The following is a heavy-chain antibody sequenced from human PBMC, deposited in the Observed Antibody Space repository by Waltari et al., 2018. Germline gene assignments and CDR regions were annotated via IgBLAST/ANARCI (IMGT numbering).Heavy chain of an antibody. CDR1: GDSLGTNY. Sequence: QVQLRESGPGLVKSSETLSLTCSVSGDSLGTNYWSWIRQSPGQGLEWIGYVQPSGSTDCNPSCRGRVTMSADASKNQFSLTLKSLTAADTATYFCARALWRVGTRGDFFDIWGRGTTVTVS. D-gene: IGHD1-7*01. J-gene: IGHJ3*02. CDR2: VQPSGST. V-gene: IGHV4-4*08. CDR3: ARALWRVGTRGDFFDI.